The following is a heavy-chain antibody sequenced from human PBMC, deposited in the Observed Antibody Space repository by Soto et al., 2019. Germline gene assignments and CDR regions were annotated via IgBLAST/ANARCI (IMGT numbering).Heavy chain of an antibody. V-gene: IGHV1-18*01. CDR1: GYTFTSYG. D-gene: IGHD6-13*01. CDR2: ISAYNGDT. J-gene: IGHJ5*02. Sequence: GASVKVSCKASGYTFTSYGISWVRQAPGQGLEWMGWISAYNGDTKYAQNVQGRVTMTTDTSTSTAFMELRTLRSDDTAVYYCARVEQQLVGGQDWFDPWGQGTLVTVSS. CDR3: ARVEQQLVGGQDWFDP.